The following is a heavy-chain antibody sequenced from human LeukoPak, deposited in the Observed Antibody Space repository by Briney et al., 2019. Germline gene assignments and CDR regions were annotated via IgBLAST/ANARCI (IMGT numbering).Heavy chain of an antibody. V-gene: IGHV1-46*01. CDR2: INPSGGST. D-gene: IGHD4-11*01. Sequence: ASVKVSCKASGYTFTSYYMHWVRQAPGQGLEWMGIINPSGGSTSYAQKFQGRVTMTRDTSTSTVYMELSSLRSEDTAVYYYARGSVNTYYYYGMDVWGQGTTVTVSS. CDR3: ARGSVNTYYYYGMDV. CDR1: GYTFTSYY. J-gene: IGHJ6*02.